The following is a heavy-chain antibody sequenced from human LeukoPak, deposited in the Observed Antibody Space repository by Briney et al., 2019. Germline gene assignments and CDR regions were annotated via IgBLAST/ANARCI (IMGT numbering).Heavy chain of an antibody. CDR1: GGTFSSYA. Sequence: SVKVSCKASGGTFSSYAISWVRQAPGQGLEWMGRIIPILGIANYAQKFQGRVTITADRSTSTAYMELSSLRSEDTAVYYCASGIQLWLRFDYWGQGTLVTVSS. J-gene: IGHJ4*02. V-gene: IGHV1-69*04. D-gene: IGHD5-18*01. CDR2: IIPILGIA. CDR3: ASGIQLWLRFDY.